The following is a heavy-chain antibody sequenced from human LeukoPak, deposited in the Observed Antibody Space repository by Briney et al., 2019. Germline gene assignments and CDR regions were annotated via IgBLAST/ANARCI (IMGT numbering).Heavy chain of an antibody. CDR3: ARAGYSSSWYDY. CDR1: GGSISSYY. V-gene: IGHV4-59*01. CDR2: IYYSGST. D-gene: IGHD6-13*01. Sequence: SETLSLTCTGSGGSISSYYWSWIRQPPWKGLEWIGYIYYSGSTNYNPSLKSRVTISVDTSKNQFSLKLSSVTAADTAVYYCARAGYSSSWYDYWGQGTLVTVSS. J-gene: IGHJ4*02.